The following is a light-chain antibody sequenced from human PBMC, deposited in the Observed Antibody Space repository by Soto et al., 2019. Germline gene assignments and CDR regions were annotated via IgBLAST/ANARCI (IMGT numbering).Light chain of an antibody. CDR1: QSVSSSY. CDR3: QQYGSSLLT. V-gene: IGKV3-20*01. CDR2: GAS. Sequence: EIVMTQSPATLSVSPGGRATLSCRASQSVSSSYLAWYQQKPGQAPRLLIYGASSRATGIPDRFSGSGSGTDFTLTISRLEPEDFAVYYCQQYGSSLLTFGGGTKVDI. J-gene: IGKJ4*01.